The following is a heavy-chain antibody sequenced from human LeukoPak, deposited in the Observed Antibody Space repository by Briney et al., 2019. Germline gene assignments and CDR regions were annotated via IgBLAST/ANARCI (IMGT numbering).Heavy chain of an antibody. Sequence: AGRSLRLSCAASGFTFSGSAMHWVRQAPGKGLEWVAVISDDGSNKYYADSVKGRFTISRDNSKNTVYLQMNSPRAEDTAVYYCARDAVAATGLFDYWGQGTLVTVSS. J-gene: IGHJ4*02. V-gene: IGHV3-30-3*01. CDR3: ARDAVAATGLFDY. CDR2: ISDDGSNK. D-gene: IGHD6-19*01. CDR1: GFTFSGSA.